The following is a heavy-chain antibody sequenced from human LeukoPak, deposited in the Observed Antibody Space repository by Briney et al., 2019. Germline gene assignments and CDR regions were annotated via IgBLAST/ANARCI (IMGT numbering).Heavy chain of an antibody. D-gene: IGHD3-3*01. Sequence: PSETLSLTCTVSGGSISSRSYYWGWIRQPPGKGLEWIASIYHTGGTYYNPSLKSRVTISVDTSKNQFSLKLSSVTAADTAVYYCARQDFFEEYFDLWGQGTLVTVSS. V-gene: IGHV4-39*01. CDR1: GGSISSRSYY. J-gene: IGHJ4*02. CDR3: ARQDFFEEYFDL. CDR2: IYHTGGT.